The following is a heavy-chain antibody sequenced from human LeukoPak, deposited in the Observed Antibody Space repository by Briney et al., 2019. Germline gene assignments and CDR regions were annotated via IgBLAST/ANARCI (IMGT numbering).Heavy chain of an antibody. J-gene: IGHJ4*02. CDR3: ARWGWGVGATYYFDY. D-gene: IGHD1-26*01. Sequence: GESLKISCKGSGYSFTSYWIGWVRQMPGKGLEWMGIIYPGDSDTRYSPSFQGQVTISADKSISTAYLQWSSLKASDTAMYYCARWGWGVGATYYFDYWGQGTLVTVSS. V-gene: IGHV5-51*01. CDR1: GYSFTSYW. CDR2: IYPGDSDT.